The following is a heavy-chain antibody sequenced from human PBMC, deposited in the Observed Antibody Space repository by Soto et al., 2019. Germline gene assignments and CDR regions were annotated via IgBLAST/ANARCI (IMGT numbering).Heavy chain of an antibody. V-gene: IGHV1-69*01. Sequence: QVQLAQSGAEVKKPGSSVKVSCKASGGIFSKFGISWVRQAPGQGLEWMGGIIPMFGTAHYAQKFQGRVTIIADESTTTVYMELSSLRSEDTAVYYCARPAAEESEFFDYWGQGTLVTVSS. CDR2: IIPMFGTA. CDR3: ARPAAEESEFFDY. D-gene: IGHD6-25*01. J-gene: IGHJ4*02. CDR1: GGIFSKFG.